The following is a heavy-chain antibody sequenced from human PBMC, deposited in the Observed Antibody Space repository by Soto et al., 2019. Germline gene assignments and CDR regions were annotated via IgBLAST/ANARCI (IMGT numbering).Heavy chain of an antibody. V-gene: IGHV4-39*01. D-gene: IGHD5-12*01. J-gene: IGHJ3*02. CDR2: IYYSGST. Sequence: SETLSLTCTVSGGSISSSSYYWGWIRQPPGKGLEWIGSIYYSGSTYYNPSLKSRVTISVDTSKNQFSLKLSSVTAADTAVYYCARQWLRISAFDICAQGTMVPVSS. CDR1: GGSISSSSYY. CDR3: ARQWLRISAFDI.